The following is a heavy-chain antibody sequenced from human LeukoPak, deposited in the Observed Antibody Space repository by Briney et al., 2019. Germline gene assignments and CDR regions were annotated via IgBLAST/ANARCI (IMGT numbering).Heavy chain of an antibody. Sequence: SQTLSLTCTVSGVSITSGDSYWTWLRQPAGKSLEWLGRISASGSASYNPSLKSRVIISIDTSKSQFSLKLTSVTAADTAVYYCARDPRTVAYYFDFWGQGRLVTVSS. V-gene: IGHV4-61*02. D-gene: IGHD3/OR15-3a*01. CDR3: ARDPRTVAYYFDF. CDR2: ISASGSA. CDR1: GVSITSGDSY. J-gene: IGHJ4*02.